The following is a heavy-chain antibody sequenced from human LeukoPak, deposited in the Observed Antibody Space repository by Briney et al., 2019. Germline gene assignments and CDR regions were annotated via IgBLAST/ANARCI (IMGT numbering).Heavy chain of an antibody. J-gene: IGHJ4*02. CDR3: VGGGGWLPDF. V-gene: IGHV3-7*01. CDR1: GFIFSTHW. CDR2: IKGDGTET. D-gene: IGHD6-19*01. Sequence: GGSLLLSCAASGFIFSTHWMNWVRQAPGKGLEWVAIIKGDGTETLYADSVKGRFTISRDNTKSSLYLQINSLRAEDTAVYYCVGGGGWLPDFWGQGVLVTVSS.